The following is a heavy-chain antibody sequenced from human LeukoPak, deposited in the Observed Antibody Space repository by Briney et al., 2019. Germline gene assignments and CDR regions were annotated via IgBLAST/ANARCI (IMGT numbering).Heavy chain of an antibody. D-gene: IGHD2-2*01. CDR2: ISSSSSYI. V-gene: IGHV3-21*01. CDR1: GFTFSSYS. J-gene: IGHJ4*02. Sequence: GGSLRLSCAASGFTFSSYSMNWVRQAPGKGLEWVSSISSSSSYIYYADSVKGRFTISRDNAKNSLYLQMGSLRAEDTAVYYCAREVSGTTCSFGYWGQGTLVTVSS. CDR3: AREVSGTTCSFGY.